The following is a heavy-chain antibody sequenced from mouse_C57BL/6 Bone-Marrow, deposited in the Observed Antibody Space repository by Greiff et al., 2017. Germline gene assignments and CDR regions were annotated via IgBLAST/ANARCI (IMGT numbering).Heavy chain of an antibody. CDR1: GYTFTSYW. V-gene: IGHV1-52*01. CDR3: ARWGGNYEYYYAMDY. J-gene: IGHJ4*01. CDR2: IDPSDSGT. Sequence: QVQLQQPGAELVRPGSSVKLSCKASGYTFTSYWMHWVKQRPIQGLEWIGNIDPSDSGTHYNQKFKDKATLTVDKSSSTAYMQLSSLTSEDSAVYYCARWGGNYEYYYAMDYWGQGTSVTVSS. D-gene: IGHD2-1*01.